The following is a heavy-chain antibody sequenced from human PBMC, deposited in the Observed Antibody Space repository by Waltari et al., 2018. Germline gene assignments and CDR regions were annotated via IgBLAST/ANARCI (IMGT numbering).Heavy chain of an antibody. Sequence: QVQLQESGPRLLTPSETLSLNCAVSGYSLSSGYYWDWIRQPPGKGLEWMGTINHSGLTYYNPSLKSRVTISVDTSKNHFSLEMRSVTAADTAVYYCARGGGLLRGVSGYGYGMDVWGQGTTVTVSS. CDR2: INHSGLT. CDR3: ARGGGLLRGVSGYGYGMDV. D-gene: IGHD3-10*01. J-gene: IGHJ6*02. CDR1: GYSLSSGYY. V-gene: IGHV4-38-2*01.